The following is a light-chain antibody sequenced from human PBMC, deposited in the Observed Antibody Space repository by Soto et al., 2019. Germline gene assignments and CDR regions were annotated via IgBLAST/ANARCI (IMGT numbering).Light chain of an antibody. CDR3: QQYNSYSRT. CDR2: DVS. Sequence: DIQMTQSPSTLSAFVGDRVTITCRASQSISLWLAWYQQKPGKAPRLLIYDVSTLESGVPSRFSGSGSGTEFSLNIKSLEPDDFATYYCQQYNSYSRTFGQGTNVEIK. J-gene: IGKJ1*01. CDR1: QSISLW. V-gene: IGKV1-5*01.